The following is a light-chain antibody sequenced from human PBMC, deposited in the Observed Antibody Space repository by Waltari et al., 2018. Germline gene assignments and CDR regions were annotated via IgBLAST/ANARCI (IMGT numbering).Light chain of an antibody. V-gene: IGKV3-20*01. CDR2: GAS. CDR1: QSVSRA. Sequence: SCRASQSVSRALAWYQQKPGQAPRLLIYGASTRATGIPDRFSGSGSGTDFSLTISRREPDDFAVYYCQHYLRLPVTFGQGTTVEI. CDR3: QHYLRLPVT. J-gene: IGKJ1*01.